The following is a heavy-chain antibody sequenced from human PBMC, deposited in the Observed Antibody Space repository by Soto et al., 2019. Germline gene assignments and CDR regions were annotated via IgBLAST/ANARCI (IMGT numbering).Heavy chain of an antibody. V-gene: IGHV1-69*01. CDR1: GGTFSSYA. D-gene: IGHD1-26*01. J-gene: IGHJ4*02. CDR2: IIPISGTT. Sequence: QVQLVQSGAEVKNPGSSVKVSCKASGGTFSSYAISWVRQAPGQGLEWMGGIIPISGTTNYAQKFRDRVTITADEDTSTAYMELSSLRSDDTAVYYCAREGATLIATTASDYWGQGTLVTVSS. CDR3: AREGATLIATTASDY.